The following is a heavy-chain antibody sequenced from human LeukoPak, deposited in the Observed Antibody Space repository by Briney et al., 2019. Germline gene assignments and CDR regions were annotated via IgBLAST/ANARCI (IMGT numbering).Heavy chain of an antibody. D-gene: IGHD3-10*01. CDR2: IYTSGST. V-gene: IGHV4-4*07. Sequence: PGGSLRLSCGASGFTFSDYYMSWIRQTPGKGLEWIGRIYTSGSTNYNPSLKSRVTMSVDTSKNQFSLKLSSVTAADTAVYYCARETENTYYYGSGYYYYYMDVWGKGTTVTVSS. CDR1: GFTFSDYY. CDR3: ARETENTYYYGSGYYYYYMDV. J-gene: IGHJ6*03.